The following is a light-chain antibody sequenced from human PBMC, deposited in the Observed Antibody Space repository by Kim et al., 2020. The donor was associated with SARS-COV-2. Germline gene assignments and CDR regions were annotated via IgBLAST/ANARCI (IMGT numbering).Light chain of an antibody. J-gene: IGKJ1*01. Sequence: SPGESATLSCRASQSVSRDFIAWYQQKPGQAPRLRIYGASGRATGIPDRFSGRGSGTDFTLTISRLEPEDFAVYYCQQFHDSPRTFGQGTKVDIK. CDR1: QSVSRDF. CDR3: QQFHDSPRT. V-gene: IGKV3-20*01. CDR2: GAS.